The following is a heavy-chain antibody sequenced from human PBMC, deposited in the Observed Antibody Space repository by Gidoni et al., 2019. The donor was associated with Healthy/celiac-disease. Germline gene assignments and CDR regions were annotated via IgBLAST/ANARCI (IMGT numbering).Heavy chain of an antibody. D-gene: IGHD6-19*01. V-gene: IGHV3-21*01. Sequence: EVQLVESGGGLVKPGGSLRLSCAASGFTFSSYSMNWVAQAPGKGLEWVSSISSSSSYIYYADSVKGRFTISRDNAKNSLYLQMNSLRAEDTAVYYCARDGAYRGLEWLVQGYQDYFDYWGQGTLVTVSS. J-gene: IGHJ4*02. CDR2: ISSSSSYI. CDR1: GFTFSSYS. CDR3: ARDGAYRGLEWLVQGYQDYFDY.